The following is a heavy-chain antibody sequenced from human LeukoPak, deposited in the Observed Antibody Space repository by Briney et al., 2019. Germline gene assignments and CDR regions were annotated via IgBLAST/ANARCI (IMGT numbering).Heavy chain of an antibody. CDR2: IYYSGST. Sequence: SETLSLTCTVSGGSISSSSYYWGWIRQPPGKGLEWIGSIYYSGSTHYNPSLKSRVTISVDTSKNQFSLKLSSVTAADTAVYYCARPLSGSYGPPTGGWFDPWGQGTLVTVSS. V-gene: IGHV4-39*01. CDR3: ARPLSGSYGPPTGGWFDP. CDR1: GGSISSSSYY. J-gene: IGHJ5*02. D-gene: IGHD3-10*01.